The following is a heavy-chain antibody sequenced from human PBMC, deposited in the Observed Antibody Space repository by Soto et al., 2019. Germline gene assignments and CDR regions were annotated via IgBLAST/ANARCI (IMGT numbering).Heavy chain of an antibody. CDR3: ARGDVDIVVVPAFLDP. J-gene: IGHJ5*02. CDR1: GYTLTELS. D-gene: IGHD2-2*03. Sequence: ASVKVSCKVSGYTLTELSMHWVRQAPGKGLEWMGGFDPEDGETIYAQKFQGRVTMTEDTSTDTAYMELSSLRSEDTAVYYCARGDVDIVVVPAFLDPWGQGTLVTVSS. CDR2: FDPEDGET. V-gene: IGHV1-24*01.